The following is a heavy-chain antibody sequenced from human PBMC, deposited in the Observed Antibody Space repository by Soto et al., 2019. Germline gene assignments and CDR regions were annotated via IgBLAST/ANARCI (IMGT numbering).Heavy chain of an antibody. D-gene: IGHD3-10*01. CDR1: GGTFSSYA. CDR2: IIPMYGPA. J-gene: IGHJ5*02. V-gene: IGHV1-69*01. CDR3: SRVLPTVRGVIENWFDP. Sequence: QLPLVQSGAEVKKPGSSVTVSCKASGGTFSSYALPWVRQAPGQGLEWLGGIIPMYGPAKYAQRFQGRGTGTADESTTTIYVELASLTPRATAAYDCSRVLPTVRGVIENWFDPWGHGTLVTVSS.